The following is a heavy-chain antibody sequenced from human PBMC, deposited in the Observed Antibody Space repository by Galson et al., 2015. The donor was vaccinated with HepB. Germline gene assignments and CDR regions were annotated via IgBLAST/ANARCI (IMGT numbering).Heavy chain of an antibody. D-gene: IGHD6-6*01. CDR1: GYTFTSYA. CDR2: INTNTGNP. Sequence: SVKVSCKASGYTFTSYAMNWVRQAPGQGLEWMGWINTNTGNPTYAQGFTGRFVFSLDTSVSTAYLQISSLKAEDTAVYYCAREASSSSSPDYYYYMGVWGKGTTVTVSS. J-gene: IGHJ6*03. CDR3: AREASSSSSPDYYYYMGV. V-gene: IGHV7-4-1*02.